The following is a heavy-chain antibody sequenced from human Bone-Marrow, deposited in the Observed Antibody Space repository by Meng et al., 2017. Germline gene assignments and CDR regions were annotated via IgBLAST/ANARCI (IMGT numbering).Heavy chain of an antibody. V-gene: IGHV1-2*02. CDR3: AINTCSSTSCYVMGGWFDP. CDR2: INPNSGGT. Sequence: ASVKVSCKASGYTFTGYYMHRVRQAPGQGLEWMGWINPNSGGTNYAQKFQGRVTMTRDTSISTAYMELSRLRSDDTAVYYCAINTCSSTSCYVMGGWFDPWGQGTLVTVSS. J-gene: IGHJ5*02. D-gene: IGHD2-2*01. CDR1: GYTFTGYY.